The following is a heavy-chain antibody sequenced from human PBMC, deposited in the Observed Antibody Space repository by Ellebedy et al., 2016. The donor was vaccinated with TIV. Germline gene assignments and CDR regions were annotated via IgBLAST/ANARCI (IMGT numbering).Heavy chain of an antibody. CDR3: ARDMRITMIVVVISWYFDL. V-gene: IGHV3-7*01. Sequence: GGSLRLXXAASGFTFSSYWMSWVRQAPGKGLEWVANIKQDGSEKYYVDPVKGRFTISRDNAKNSLYLQMNSLRAEDTAVYYCARDMRITMIVVVISWYFDLWGRGTLVTVSS. CDR2: IKQDGSEK. CDR1: GFTFSSYW. D-gene: IGHD3-22*01. J-gene: IGHJ2*01.